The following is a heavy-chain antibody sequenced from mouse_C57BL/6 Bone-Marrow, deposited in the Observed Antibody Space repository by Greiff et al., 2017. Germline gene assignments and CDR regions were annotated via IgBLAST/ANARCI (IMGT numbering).Heavy chain of an antibody. J-gene: IGHJ3*01. Sequence: QVQLQQSGAELVKPGASVKISCKASGYTFTDYYINWVKQRPGQGLEWIGKIGPGSGSTYYNEKFKGKATLTADKSSSTAYMQLSSLTSEDSAVYFCAIWDCYRNCGGFAYWGQGTLVTVSA. D-gene: IGHD2-1*01. CDR2: IGPGSGST. CDR3: AIWDCYRNCGGFAY. CDR1: GYTFTDYY. V-gene: IGHV1-77*01.